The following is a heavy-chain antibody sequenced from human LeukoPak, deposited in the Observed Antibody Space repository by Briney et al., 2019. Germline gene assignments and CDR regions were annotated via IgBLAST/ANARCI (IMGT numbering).Heavy chain of an antibody. J-gene: IGHJ4*02. CDR3: ARDWADYQARGTYTLFDY. CDR2: ISAYNGYT. CDR1: GYTFINYC. V-gene: IGHV1-18*01. Sequence: ASVKVSCKASGYTFINYCVTWLRQAPGQGLEWMGWISAYNGYTKYAQRLQGRVTMTTDTSTSTAYMELRSLRSDDTAVYYCARDWADYQARGTYTLFDYWGQGTLVTVSS. D-gene: IGHD3-3*01.